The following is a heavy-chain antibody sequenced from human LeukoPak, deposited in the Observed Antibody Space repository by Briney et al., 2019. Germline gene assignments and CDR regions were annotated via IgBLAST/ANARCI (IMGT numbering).Heavy chain of an antibody. V-gene: IGHV1-2*02. CDR1: GYTFTDYF. Sequence: ASVKVSCKASGYTFTDYFMHWVRQAPGQGPEWMGWINPKSGDTKYAERFEDRASVTRDTSISTAYMELSSLTSDDTAVYYCVRDESGPNPNYFDYWGQGTLVTVSS. J-gene: IGHJ4*02. D-gene: IGHD3-3*01. CDR2: INPKSGDT. CDR3: VRDESGPNPNYFDY.